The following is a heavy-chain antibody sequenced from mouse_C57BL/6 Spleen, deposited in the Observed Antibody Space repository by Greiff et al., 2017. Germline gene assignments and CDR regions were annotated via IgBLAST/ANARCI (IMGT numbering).Heavy chain of an antibody. CDR3: ARSTMVTYWYFDV. Sequence: EVKLMESGGGLVKPGGSLKLSCAASGFTFSDYGMHWVRQAPETGLEWVAYISSGSSTIYYADTVKGRFPISRDNAKNTLFLQMTSLRYENTAMYYCARSTMVTYWYFDVWGTGTTVTVSS. D-gene: IGHD2-2*01. CDR2: ISSGSSTI. J-gene: IGHJ1*03. V-gene: IGHV5-17*01. CDR1: GFTFSDYG.